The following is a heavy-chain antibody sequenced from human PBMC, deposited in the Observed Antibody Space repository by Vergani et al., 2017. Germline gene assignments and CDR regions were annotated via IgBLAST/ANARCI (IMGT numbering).Heavy chain of an antibody. CDR3: ARRSGGYYSGGKVHPLRTAFDV. J-gene: IGHJ3*01. CDR2: ISASGNA. D-gene: IGHD2-15*01. V-gene: IGHV4-61*02. Sequence: QVQLQASGPGRVKPSQTLSLTCTMSGGSISAGYYFWSWIRQPAGKGLEWLGHISASGNASHSPSLKTRVSVSVDPSKNQFSLTVTSVTAADTAIYFCARRSGGYYSGGKVHPLRTAFDVWGHGTVVTVSS. CDR1: GGSISAGYYF.